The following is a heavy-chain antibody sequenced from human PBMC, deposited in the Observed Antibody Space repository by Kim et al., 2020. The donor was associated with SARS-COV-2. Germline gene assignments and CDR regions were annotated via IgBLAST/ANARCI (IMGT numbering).Heavy chain of an antibody. CDR2: DGRST. J-gene: IGHJ4*02. V-gene: IGHV3-74*01. Sequence: DGRSTSYADSVKGRFTISRDNAKNTLYLQMNSLRAEDTAVYYCVKDSPDYWGQGTLVTVFS. CDR3: VKDSPDY.